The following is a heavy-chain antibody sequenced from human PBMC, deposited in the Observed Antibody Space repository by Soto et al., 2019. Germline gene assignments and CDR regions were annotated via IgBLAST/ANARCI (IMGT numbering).Heavy chain of an antibody. CDR1: GFTFSSYA. Sequence: GGSLRLSCAASGFTFSSYAMSWVRQAPGKGLEWVSAISGSGGSTYYADSVKGRFTISRDNSKNTLYLQMNSLRAEDTAVYYCAKLLRFLEWLPHYFDYWGQGTLVTVSS. J-gene: IGHJ4*02. CDR2: ISGSGGST. D-gene: IGHD3-3*01. CDR3: AKLLRFLEWLPHYFDY. V-gene: IGHV3-23*01.